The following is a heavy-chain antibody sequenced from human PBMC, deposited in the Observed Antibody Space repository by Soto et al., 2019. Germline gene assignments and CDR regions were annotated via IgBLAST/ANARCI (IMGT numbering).Heavy chain of an antibody. CDR1: GFTFSNYD. D-gene: IGHD2-15*01. V-gene: IGHV3-30*18. CDR3: VKGRWHTTSWYFDY. J-gene: IGHJ4*02. CDR2: ISSDGSNE. Sequence: GGSLRLSCAASGFTFSNYDMHWVRQAPGKGLEWVAVISSDGSNEYYTDSLKGRFTISRDDSKNTLFLQMNSLRPEDTAVYHCVKGRWHTTSWYFDYRAQRTLVTGSS.